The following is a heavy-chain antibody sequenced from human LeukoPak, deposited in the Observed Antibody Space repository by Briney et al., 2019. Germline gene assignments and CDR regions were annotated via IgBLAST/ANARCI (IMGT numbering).Heavy chain of an antibody. CDR1: GCTFSGYS. V-gene: IGHV3-48*01. CDR3: ARDRDYAFDY. D-gene: IGHD4-17*01. CDR2: INRISNII. Sequence: GGSLRLSCAASGCTFSGYSMNWVRQAPGKGLEWVSYINRISNIIDYADSVKRRFTISTDNAKNTLYLQMNSLRGEDTAVYYCARDRDYAFDYWGQGTLVTVSS. J-gene: IGHJ4*02.